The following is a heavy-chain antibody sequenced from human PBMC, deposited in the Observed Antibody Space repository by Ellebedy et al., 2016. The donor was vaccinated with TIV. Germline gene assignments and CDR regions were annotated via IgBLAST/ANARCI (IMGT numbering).Heavy chain of an antibody. CDR2: IDPSYSYT. CDR3: ARLTWGAVAPSDY. J-gene: IGHJ4*02. Sequence: GESLKISCKGSGYSFTNYWISWVRQMPGKGLEWMGRIDPSYSYTNYSPSFQGLVTISADRSISTAYVQWSSLKASDTAMYYCARLTWGAVAPSDYWGQGTLVTVSS. D-gene: IGHD6-19*01. CDR1: GYSFTNYW. V-gene: IGHV5-10-1*01.